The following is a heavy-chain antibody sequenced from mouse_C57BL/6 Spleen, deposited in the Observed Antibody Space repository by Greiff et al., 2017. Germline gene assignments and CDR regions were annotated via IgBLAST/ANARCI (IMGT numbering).Heavy chain of an antibody. Sequence: VQLQQSGAELMKPGASVKLSCKASGYTFTGYWIAWVKQRPGPGLEWIGEILPGSGRTNYNEKFKGKATVTADTSSNTIYMQLSSLTTEDSAIYYCAGTTVVDYFCYWGQGTTLTDSS. V-gene: IGHV1-9*01. D-gene: IGHD1-1*01. CDR3: AGTTVVDYFCY. CDR1: GYTFTGYW. CDR2: ILPGSGRT. J-gene: IGHJ2*01.